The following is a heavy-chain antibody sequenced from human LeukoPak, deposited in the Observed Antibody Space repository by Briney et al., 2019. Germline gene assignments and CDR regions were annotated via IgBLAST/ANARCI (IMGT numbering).Heavy chain of an antibody. CDR2: ISAYNGNT. V-gene: IGHV1-18*01. J-gene: IGHJ6*02. CDR3: ARDPHSSSWYRYYGMDV. CDR1: GYTFTSYG. Sequence: GASVKVSCKASGYTFTSYGISWVRQAPGQGLEWMGWISAYNGNTNYAQKLQGRVTMTTDTSTSTAYMELRSLRSGDTAVYYCARDPHSSSWYRYYGMDVWGQGTTVTVSS. D-gene: IGHD6-13*01.